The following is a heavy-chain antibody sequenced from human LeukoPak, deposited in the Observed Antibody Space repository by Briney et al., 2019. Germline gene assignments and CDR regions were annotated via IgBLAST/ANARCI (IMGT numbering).Heavy chain of an antibody. CDR2: ISSSGTTI. CDR3: ASLRYYYFGMDV. J-gene: IGHJ6*02. CDR1: GFIFSNYE. Sequence: GGSLRLSCAASGFIFSNYEVNWVRQAPGKGLEWVSYISSSGTTIYYADSVKGRFTISRDNAKNSLFLQMNSLRAEDTAVYYCASLRYYYFGMDVWGQGTTVTVSS. V-gene: IGHV3-48*03.